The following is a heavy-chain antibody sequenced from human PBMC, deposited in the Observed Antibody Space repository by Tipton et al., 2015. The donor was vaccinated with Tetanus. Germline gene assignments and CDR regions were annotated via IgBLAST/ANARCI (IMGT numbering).Heavy chain of an antibody. CDR2: ISSRGST. J-gene: IGHJ5*02. CDR3: ARGGDNLTFQRPTGRWFDP. CDR1: GGSVSSGAYC. V-gene: IGHV4-31*03. Sequence: LSLTCTVSGGSVSSGAYCWSWIRQHPGKGLESIGCISSRGSTYYNPSLTSRVSISVDTSKNQFSLKLTYVTAADTAIYYCARGGDNLTFQRPTGRWFDPWGHGTLVTVSS. D-gene: IGHD1-1*01.